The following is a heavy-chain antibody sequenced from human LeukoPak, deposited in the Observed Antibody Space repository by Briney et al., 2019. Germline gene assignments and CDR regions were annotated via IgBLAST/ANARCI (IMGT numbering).Heavy chain of an antibody. V-gene: IGHV4-34*01. CDR1: SGSFSGYY. Sequence: SETLSLTCAVYSGSFSGYYWSWIRQPPGKGLEWIGEINHSGSTNYNPSLKSRVTISVDTSKNQFSLKLSSVTAADTAVYYCARGDCSGGSCYSGSGAFDIWGQGTMVTVSS. CDR3: ARGDCSGGSCYSGSGAFDI. D-gene: IGHD2-15*01. J-gene: IGHJ3*02. CDR2: INHSGST.